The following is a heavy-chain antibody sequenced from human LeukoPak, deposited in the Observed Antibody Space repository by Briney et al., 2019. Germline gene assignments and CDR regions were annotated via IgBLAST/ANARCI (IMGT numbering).Heavy chain of an antibody. Sequence: PSETLSLTCTVSGDSVTSGYFYWSWIRQPPGKGLEWIAYIYHTGSTNYSPSLKSRVTVSVDTSKNQIYLNLNSVTAADTAVYYCARGGASSIPFDPWGQGTLVTVSS. CDR3: ARGGASSIPFDP. V-gene: IGHV4-61*01. D-gene: IGHD2-2*01. J-gene: IGHJ5*02. CDR2: IYHTGST. CDR1: GDSVTSGYFY.